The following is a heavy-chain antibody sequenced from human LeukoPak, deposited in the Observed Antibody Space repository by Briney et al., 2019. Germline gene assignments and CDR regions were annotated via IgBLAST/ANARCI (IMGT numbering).Heavy chain of an antibody. CDR2: INIDGSTT. J-gene: IGHJ4*02. D-gene: IGHD6-19*01. CDR1: GFTFSSYW. CDR3: ARVGGPGWYGY. V-gene: IGHV3-74*03. Sequence: GGSLRLSCAASGFTFSSYWMHWVRQVPGKGLVWVSRINIDGSTTTYADSVKGRFTISRGNAKNTLYLQMNSLRAEDTALYYCARVGGPGWYGYWGQGTLVTVS.